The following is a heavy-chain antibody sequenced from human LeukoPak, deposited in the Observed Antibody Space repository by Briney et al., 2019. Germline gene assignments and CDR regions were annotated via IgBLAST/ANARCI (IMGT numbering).Heavy chain of an antibody. Sequence: PSETLSLTCTVSGGSISSYYWSWIRRPPGKGLEWIGYIYYSGSTNYNPSLKSRVTISVDTSKNQFSLKLSSVTAADTAVYYCARHYTYYYGSGSYAHFDYWGQGTLVTVSS. CDR3: ARHYTYYYGSGSYAHFDY. CDR1: GGSISSYY. D-gene: IGHD3-10*01. J-gene: IGHJ4*02. V-gene: IGHV4-59*08. CDR2: IYYSGST.